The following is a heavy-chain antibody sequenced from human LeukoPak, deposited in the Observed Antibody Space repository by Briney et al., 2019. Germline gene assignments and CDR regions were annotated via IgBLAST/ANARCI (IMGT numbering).Heavy chain of an antibody. CDR1: GFTFSNYW. J-gene: IGHJ5*02. V-gene: IGHV3-7*05. CDR3: ARASDPWLQLT. CDR2: IKQDGSEK. Sequence: GGSLRLSCAASGFTFSNYWMIWVRQAPGKGLEWVGNIKQDGSEKRYADSVRGRFSISRDNAQTSLYLQMNSLRAEDTTVYYCARASDPWLQLTWGQGTLVTVSS. D-gene: IGHD5-24*01.